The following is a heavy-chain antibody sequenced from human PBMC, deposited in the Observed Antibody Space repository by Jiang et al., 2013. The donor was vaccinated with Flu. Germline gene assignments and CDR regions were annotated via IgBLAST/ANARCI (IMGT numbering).Heavy chain of an antibody. Sequence: GPGLVKPSETLSLTCTVSGGSISGYHWNWIRQPPGKGLEWIGYIYNSEDTNYNPSLQSRVTMLIDTSTNQISLKLTSVTAADTAVYYCARELIRVKVIPGVPDYYYCDGMDVWGQGTTVTVSS. CDR2: IYNSEDT. J-gene: IGHJ6*02. V-gene: IGHV4-59*01. D-gene: IGHD3-10*01. CDR3: ARELIRVKVIPGVPDYYYCDGMDV. CDR1: GGSISGYH.